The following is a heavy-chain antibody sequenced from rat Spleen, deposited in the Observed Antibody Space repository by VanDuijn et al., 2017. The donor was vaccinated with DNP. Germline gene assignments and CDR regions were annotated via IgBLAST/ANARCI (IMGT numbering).Heavy chain of an antibody. CDR1: GFTFSSFA. Sequence: EVQLVESGGGLVQPGRSLKLSCAASGFTFSSFAMAWVRQAPKKGLEWVATITYGGSNTYYPDSVKVRFTISRDNAKSTLYLQMDSLRSEDTATYYCANYYDGTYGGFAYWGQGTLVTVSS. D-gene: IGHD1-12*02. CDR3: ANYYDGTYGGFAY. CDR2: ITYGGSNT. J-gene: IGHJ3*01. V-gene: IGHV5-7*01.